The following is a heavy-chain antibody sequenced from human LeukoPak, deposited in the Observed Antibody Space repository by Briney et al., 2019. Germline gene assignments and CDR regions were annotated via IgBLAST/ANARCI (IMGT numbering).Heavy chain of an antibody. J-gene: IGHJ4*02. Sequence: ASVKVSCKASGYTFTGYYMHWVRQTPGQVLEWMGWIKPNSGGTNYAQKFQGRVTMTRDTSISTAYMELSRLRSDDTAVYYCARPLDYDSFDYWGQGTLVTVSS. CDR1: GYTFTGYY. CDR3: ARPLDYDSFDY. D-gene: IGHD3-22*01. CDR2: IKPNSGGT. V-gene: IGHV1-2*02.